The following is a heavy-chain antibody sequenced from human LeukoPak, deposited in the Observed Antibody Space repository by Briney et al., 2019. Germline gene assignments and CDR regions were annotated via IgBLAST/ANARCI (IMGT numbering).Heavy chain of an antibody. D-gene: IGHD3-3*02. Sequence: GGSLRLSCAASGFTFSTYGMQWVRQAPGKGLEWVSFLRYDGSNKYYADSVKGRFTISRDNSKNTLYLQMNSLRAEDTAVYCCARPLTQTIYGAFDSWGQGTLVTVSS. CDR3: ARPLTQTIYGAFDS. J-gene: IGHJ4*02. V-gene: IGHV3-30*02. CDR1: GFTFSTYG. CDR2: LRYDGSNK.